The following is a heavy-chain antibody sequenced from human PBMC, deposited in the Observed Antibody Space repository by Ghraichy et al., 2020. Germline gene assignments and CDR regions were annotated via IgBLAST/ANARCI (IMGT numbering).Heavy chain of an antibody. CDR1: GGSVSSGSYY. V-gene: IGHV4-61*01. Sequence: SETLSLTCTVSGGSVSSGSYYWSWIRQPPGKGLEWIGYVYYSGSTNYNPSLKSRATISADTSKNQFSLKLTSMTAADTAVYYCARHYGGNPDHRFDPWGQGILVTVSS. J-gene: IGHJ5*02. CDR3: ARHYGGNPDHRFDP. CDR2: VYYSGST. D-gene: IGHD4-23*01.